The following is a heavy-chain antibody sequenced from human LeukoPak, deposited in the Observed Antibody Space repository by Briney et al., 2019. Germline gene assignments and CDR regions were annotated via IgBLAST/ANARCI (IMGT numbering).Heavy chain of an antibody. J-gene: IGHJ4*02. Sequence: ASVKVSCKAPGGSFGRYAVSWVRQAPGQGLEWMGGIIPIFGTANYAQKFQGRVTITADESTSTAYMELSSLRSEDTAVYYCARVRYSYGEYYFDYWGQGTLVTVSS. V-gene: IGHV1-69*01. CDR3: ARVRYSYGEYYFDY. D-gene: IGHD5-18*01. CDR1: GGSFGRYA. CDR2: IIPIFGTA.